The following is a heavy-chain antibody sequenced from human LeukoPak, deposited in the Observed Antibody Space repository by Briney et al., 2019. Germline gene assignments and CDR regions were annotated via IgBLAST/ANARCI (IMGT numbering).Heavy chain of an antibody. CDR2: ISAYNGKT. D-gene: IGHD6-13*01. Sequence: ASVKVSCKASGYTLTSYAVAWVRQAPGQNLEWMGWISAYNGKTEYAQKLQVRVTMTTVAATNTVYMELGSLTSDDTAVYYCARAFSSGWFPLDYWGQGTLVTVS. V-gene: IGHV1-18*01. CDR1: GYTLTSYA. CDR3: ARAFSSGWFPLDY. J-gene: IGHJ4*02.